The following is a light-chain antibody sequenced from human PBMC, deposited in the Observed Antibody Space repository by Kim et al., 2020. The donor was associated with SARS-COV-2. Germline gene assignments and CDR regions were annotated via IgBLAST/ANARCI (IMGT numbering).Light chain of an antibody. CDR3: AAWDDSFWV. J-gene: IGLJ3*02. V-gene: IGLV1-44*01. CDR2: SNN. Sequence: QSVLTQPPSVSGTPGQRVTISCSGSSSNIGSNTVNWYQQLPGTAPKLIIYSNNQRPSGVPDRFSGSKSGTSASPAISGLQSEDEADDYCAAWDDSFWVFGGGTQLTVL. CDR1: SSNIGSNT.